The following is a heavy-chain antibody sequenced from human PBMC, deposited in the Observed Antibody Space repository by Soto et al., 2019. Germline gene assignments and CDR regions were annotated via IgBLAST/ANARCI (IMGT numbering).Heavy chain of an antibody. CDR2: INIEGSTT. J-gene: IGHJ4*02. CDR1: GFTFNNYW. D-gene: IGHD1-26*01. V-gene: IGHV3-74*01. CDR3: TRDRGGNFYGGFDY. Sequence: EVQLVESGGSLVQPGGSLRLSCAASGFTFNNYWMHWVREAPGKGLVWVSRINIEGSTTDYADSVRGRFAISRDNAKNTLYLQINSLRDEDTAVYYCTRDRGGNFYGGFDYWGRGTLVTVSP.